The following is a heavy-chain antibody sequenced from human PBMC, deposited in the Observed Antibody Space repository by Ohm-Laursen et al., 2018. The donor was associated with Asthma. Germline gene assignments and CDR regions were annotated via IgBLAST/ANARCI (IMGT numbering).Heavy chain of an antibody. J-gene: IGHJ4*02. Sequence: SLRLSCAAYGFSLTRYAMSWVRQAPGKGLKWVSGISGRGDSTYYADSVKGRFTISRDNSRRTLYLHMNSLTAEDTAVYYCAKSLDVYAIYEIENWGQGSQVTVSS. D-gene: IGHD2-8*01. V-gene: IGHV3-23*01. CDR3: AKSLDVYAIYEIEN. CDR2: ISGRGDST. CDR1: GFSLTRYA.